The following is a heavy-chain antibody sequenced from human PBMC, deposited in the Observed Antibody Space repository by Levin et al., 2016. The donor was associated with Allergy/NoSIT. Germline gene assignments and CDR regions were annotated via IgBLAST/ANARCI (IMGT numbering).Heavy chain of an antibody. Sequence: SETLSLTCTVSGDSISTSSYYWGWIRQAPGKGLEWIGEIDHTEATNSRPSLRSRVTISVDKSRNQFSLSLNSVTAADTAVYFCARVHSSSVYFYGMDVWGQGTTVTVSS. D-gene: IGHD6-6*01. J-gene: IGHJ6*02. CDR3: ARVHSSSVYFYGMDV. V-gene: IGHV4-39*07. CDR1: GDSISTSSYY. CDR2: IDHTEAT.